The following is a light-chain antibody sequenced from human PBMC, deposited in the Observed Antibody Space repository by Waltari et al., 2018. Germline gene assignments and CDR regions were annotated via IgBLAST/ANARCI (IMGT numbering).Light chain of an antibody. CDR1: SPNIRAAFA. CDR3: QSYDSTLRGSL. Sequence: QSVLTQPPSISGAPGQRVPIPCTGSSPNIRAAFAVHWYQQLPGTVPKLLIFENKYRPSGVPDRCSGSKSGTSASLAITGLQPEDEGDYYCQSYDSTLRGSLFGGGTKLTVL. J-gene: IGLJ2*01. V-gene: IGLV1-40*01. CDR2: ENK.